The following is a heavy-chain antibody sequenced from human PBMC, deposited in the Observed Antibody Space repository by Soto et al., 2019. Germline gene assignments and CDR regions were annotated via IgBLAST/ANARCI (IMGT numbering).Heavy chain of an antibody. CDR2: INHSGST. CDR1: GGSFSGYY. CDR3: ARHPSRRYYDSSGYYYPLVYGMDV. D-gene: IGHD3-22*01. Sequence: SETLSLTCAVYGGSFSGYYWSWIRQPPGKGLEWIGEINHSGSTNYNPSLKSRVTISVDTSKNQFSLKLSSVTAADTAAYYCARHPSRRYYDSSGYYYPLVYGMDVWGQGTTVTVSS. J-gene: IGHJ6*02. V-gene: IGHV4-34*01.